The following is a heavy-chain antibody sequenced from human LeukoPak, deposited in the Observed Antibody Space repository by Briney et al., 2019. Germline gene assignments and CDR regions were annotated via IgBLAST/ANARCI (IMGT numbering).Heavy chain of an antibody. D-gene: IGHD3-3*01. Sequence: SETLSLTCTVSGGSISSYYWSWIRQPPGKGLEWIGYIYYSGSTNYNPSLKSRVTISVDTSKNQFSLKLSSVTAADTAVYYCAREVTYYDFWSGYYRGWFDPWGQGTLVTVSS. CDR2: IYYSGST. V-gene: IGHV4-59*01. CDR1: GGSISSYY. CDR3: AREVTYYDFWSGYYRGWFDP. J-gene: IGHJ5*02.